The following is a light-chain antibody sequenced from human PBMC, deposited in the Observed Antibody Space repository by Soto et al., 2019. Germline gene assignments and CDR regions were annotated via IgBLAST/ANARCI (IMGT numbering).Light chain of an antibody. CDR3: SSYAVSTLVV. V-gene: IGLV2-8*01. J-gene: IGLJ2*01. CDR1: SSDVGGYNY. CDR2: EVS. Sequence: QSALTQPPSASGSPGQSVTISCTGTSSDVGGYNYVSWNQQHPGKAPKLMIYEVSKRPSGVPDRFSGSKSGNTASLTVSGLQAEDEADYYCSSYAVSTLVVFGGGTKLTVL.